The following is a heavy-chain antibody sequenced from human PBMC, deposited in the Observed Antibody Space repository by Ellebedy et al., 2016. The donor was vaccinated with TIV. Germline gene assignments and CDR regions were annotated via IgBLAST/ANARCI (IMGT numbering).Heavy chain of an antibody. CDR3: ARSGGWYTPYDY. V-gene: IGHV4-39*07. CDR2: ILHSGST. Sequence: MPSETLSLTCTVSGASITSYYWGWIRQPPGKGLEWIGSILHSGSTDYNPSLKSRVTMSVDTSRGQFSLRLNSVTAADTAVYYCARSGGWYTPYDYWGQGTLVTVSS. D-gene: IGHD6-19*01. CDR1: GASITSYY. J-gene: IGHJ4*02.